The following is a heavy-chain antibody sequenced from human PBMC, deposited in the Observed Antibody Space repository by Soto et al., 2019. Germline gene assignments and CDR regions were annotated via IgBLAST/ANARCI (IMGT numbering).Heavy chain of an antibody. CDR2: IYYSGTT. J-gene: IGHJ5*02. CDR1: GGSIINYF. Sequence: SDTLSITCAVSGGSIINYFWSWIRQPPGRGLEWIGYIYYSGTTNYNPSLKNRVTISLDTSKNQVSLRLSSVTAADTAVYYCARSTRSWFDPWGQGTLVTVSS. V-gene: IGHV4-59*08. CDR3: ARSTRSWFDP.